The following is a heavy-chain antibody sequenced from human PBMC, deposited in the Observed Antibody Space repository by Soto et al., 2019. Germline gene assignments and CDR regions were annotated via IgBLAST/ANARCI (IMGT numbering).Heavy chain of an antibody. CDR2: INSDASST. V-gene: IGHV3-74*01. D-gene: IGHD1-26*01. J-gene: IGHJ6*02. CDR1: GFTFSDHY. Sequence: PGGSLRLSCAASGFTFSDHYMHWVRQAPGKGLVWVSRINSDASSTNYADSVKGRFTISRDNAKNTLYLQMNSLRVEDTAVYYCARGLRSGSYPYYYYAMDVWGQGTTVTVSS. CDR3: ARGLRSGSYPYYYYAMDV.